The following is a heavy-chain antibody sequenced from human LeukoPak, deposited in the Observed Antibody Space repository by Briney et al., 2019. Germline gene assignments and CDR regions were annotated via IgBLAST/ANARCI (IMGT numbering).Heavy chain of an antibody. CDR2: IFYSGST. CDR1: GGSINSGVYY. Sequence: PSQTLSLTRTVSGGSINSGVYYWSWIRQYPGKGLEWIGSIFYSGSTYYNPSLKSRFTISVDTSKNQFSLKLSFVTAADTAVYYCAREYSDILTGYYLFDSWGQGTLVTVSS. V-gene: IGHV4-31*03. D-gene: IGHD3-9*01. CDR3: AREYSDILTGYYLFDS. J-gene: IGHJ4*02.